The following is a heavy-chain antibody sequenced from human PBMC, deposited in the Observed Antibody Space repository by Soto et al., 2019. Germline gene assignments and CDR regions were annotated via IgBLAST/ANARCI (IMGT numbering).Heavy chain of an antibody. J-gene: IGHJ4*02. CDR2: VSSGGST. CDR3: AKRRGAGGHFDY. Sequence: GGSLRLSCAASGFTFTDYAMGWVRQAPGKGLEWVSVVSSGGSTYYADSVTGRFTVSRDNSKNTLSLQMNSLRAEDTAVYYCAKRRGAGGHFDYWGQGALVTVSS. V-gene: IGHV3-23*01. D-gene: IGHD2-15*01. CDR1: GFTFTDYA.